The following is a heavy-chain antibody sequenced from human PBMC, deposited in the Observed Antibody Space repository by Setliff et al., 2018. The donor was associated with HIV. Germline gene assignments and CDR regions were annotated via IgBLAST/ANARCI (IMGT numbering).Heavy chain of an antibody. V-gene: IGHV4-4*08. CDR2: IYTSGST. J-gene: IGHJ4*02. D-gene: IGHD6-19*01. Sequence: PSETLSLTCTVSGGSTSTYYWSWIRQPPGKGLGWIGYIYTSGSTNYNPSLKSRLTLSVDTSKNQFHLKLYSVTAADTAVYYCARSPRIGVAGEFEYWGQGTLVTVSS. CDR3: ARSPRIGVAGEFEY. CDR1: GGSTSTYY.